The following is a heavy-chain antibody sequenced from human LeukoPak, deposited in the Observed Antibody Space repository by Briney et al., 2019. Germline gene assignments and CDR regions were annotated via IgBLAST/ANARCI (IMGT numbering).Heavy chain of an antibody. V-gene: IGHV4-34*01. J-gene: IGHJ4*02. CDR2: INHSGST. Sequence: GSLRLSCAASGFTFSNAWMNWIRQPPGKGLEWIGEINHSGSTNYNPSLKSRVTISVDTSKNQFSLKLSSVTAADTAVYYCARNRQTTVTIPGFGYWGQGTLVTVSS. CDR3: ARNRQTTVTIPGFGY. CDR1: GFTFSNAW. D-gene: IGHD4-17*01.